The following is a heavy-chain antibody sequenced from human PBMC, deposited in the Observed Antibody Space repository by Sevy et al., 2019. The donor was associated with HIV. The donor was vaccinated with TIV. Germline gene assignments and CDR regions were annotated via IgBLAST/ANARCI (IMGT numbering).Heavy chain of an antibody. V-gene: IGHV3-30-3*01. Sequence: GGSLRLSCAASGFTFNRYSMHWVRQAPGKGLEWVATISFDATNKHYPDSVKGRFTISRDNFQNSLFLQMDGLRPDDTAVYYCALERLSSDVAEYFQNWGQGTLVTVSS. J-gene: IGHJ1*01. CDR3: ALERLSSDVAEYFQN. D-gene: IGHD1-1*01. CDR1: GFTFNRYS. CDR2: ISFDATNK.